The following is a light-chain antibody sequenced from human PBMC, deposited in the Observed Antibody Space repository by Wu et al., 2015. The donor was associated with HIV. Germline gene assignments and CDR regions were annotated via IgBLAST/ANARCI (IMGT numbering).Light chain of an antibody. CDR1: QSISNN. CDR2: GAS. Sequence: EIVMTQSPATLSVSPGERATLSCRASQSISNNLAWYQQKSGQAPRLLIYGASTRATGVPARFSGSGSGTEFSLTISSLQSEDFGIYYCQQYTQWPYSFGQGTKLDI. CDR3: QQYTQWPYS. V-gene: IGKV3-15*01. J-gene: IGKJ2*03.